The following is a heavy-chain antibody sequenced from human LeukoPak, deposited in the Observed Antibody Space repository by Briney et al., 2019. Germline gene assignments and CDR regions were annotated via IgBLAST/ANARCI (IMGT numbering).Heavy chain of an antibody. CDR3: AKDLRGVRYYYMDV. Sequence: GGSLRLSCAASGFTFINYGMGWVRQAPGKGLEWVSSISGSGGSTYFADPVKGRFTISRDNSKNTLYLQMSSLRAEDTAVYYCAKDLRGVRYYYMDVWGKGTTVTISS. J-gene: IGHJ6*03. V-gene: IGHV3-23*01. CDR2: ISGSGGST. CDR1: GFTFINYG. D-gene: IGHD3-10*01.